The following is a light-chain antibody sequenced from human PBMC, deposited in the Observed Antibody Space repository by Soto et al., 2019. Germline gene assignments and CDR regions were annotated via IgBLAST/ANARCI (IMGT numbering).Light chain of an antibody. Sequence: SYELTQPPSVSVAPGKTARITCGGNNIGSKSEHWYQQKQGQAPVLVIYYDSDRPSGIPERFSGSNSGNTATLTISRVEAGDEADYYCQVWDSSSDHVVFGGGTKLNVL. V-gene: IGLV3-21*04. CDR2: YDS. J-gene: IGLJ2*01. CDR3: QVWDSSSDHVV. CDR1: NIGSKS.